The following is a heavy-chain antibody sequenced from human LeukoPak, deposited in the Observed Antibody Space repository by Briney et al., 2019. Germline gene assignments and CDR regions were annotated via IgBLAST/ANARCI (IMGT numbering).Heavy chain of an antibody. V-gene: IGHV3-48*03. CDR1: GFTFSSYE. J-gene: IGHJ4*02. CDR2: ISSSGSTI. D-gene: IGHD6-13*01. CDR3: ARDGGPGYSSSWYLY. Sequence: GGSLRLSCAASGFTFSSYEMNWVRQAPGKGLEWVSYISSSGSTIYYADSVKGRFTISRDNAKNSLYLQMNSLRAEDTAVYYCARDGGPGYSSSWYLYWGQGALVTVSS.